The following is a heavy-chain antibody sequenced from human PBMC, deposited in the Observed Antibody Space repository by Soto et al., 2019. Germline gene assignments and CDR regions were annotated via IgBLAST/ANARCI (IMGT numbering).Heavy chain of an antibody. CDR3: ASDRYSSSWYAPSEYFQH. V-gene: IGHV4-59*06. CDR1: GGSISSYY. CDR2: IYYSGST. D-gene: IGHD6-13*01. Sequence: SETLSLTCTVSGGSISSYYWRWIRQHPGKGLEWIGYIYYSGSTYYNPSLKSRVTISVDTSKNKVSLKLSSVTAADTAVYYCASDRYSSSWYAPSEYFQHWGQGTLVTVSS. J-gene: IGHJ1*01.